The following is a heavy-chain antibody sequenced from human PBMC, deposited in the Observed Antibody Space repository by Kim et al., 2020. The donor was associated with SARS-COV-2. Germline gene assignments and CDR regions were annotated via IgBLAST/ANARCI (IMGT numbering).Heavy chain of an antibody. V-gene: IGHV3-33*05. CDR2: ISYDGSNK. J-gene: IGHJ3*01. CDR1: GFTFSSYG. Sequence: GGSLRLSCAASGFTFSSYGMHWVRQAPGKGLEWVAVISYDGSNKYYADSVKGRFTISRDNSKNTLYLQMNSLRAEDTAVYYCARGTDVLLWFGEPSDAF. CDR3: ARGTDVLLWFGEPSDAF. D-gene: IGHD3-10*01.